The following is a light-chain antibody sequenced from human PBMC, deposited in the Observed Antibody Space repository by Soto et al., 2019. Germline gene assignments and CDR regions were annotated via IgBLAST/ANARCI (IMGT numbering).Light chain of an antibody. V-gene: IGLV7-46*01. J-gene: IGLJ1*01. CDR1: TGAVTSGHY. Sequence: QAVVTQEPSLTVSPGGTVTLTCGSSTGAVTSGHYPHWFQQKPGQAPRTLIYDTSIKHSWTPARFSGSLLGGKAALTLSGAQPEDEAHYYCLVIYTGVGEVFGTGTKVTVL. CDR2: DTS. CDR3: LVIYTGVGEV.